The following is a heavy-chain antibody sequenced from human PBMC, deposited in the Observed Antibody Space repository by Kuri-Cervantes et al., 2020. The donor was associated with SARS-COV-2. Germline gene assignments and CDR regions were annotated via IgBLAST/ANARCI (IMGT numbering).Heavy chain of an antibody. Sequence: LSLTCAASGFTFSSYWMHWVRQAPGKGLVWVSRINSDGSSTSYADSVKGRFTISRDNAKNTLYLQMNSLRAEDTAVYYCAREELRFLEWLLFVGDYYYYGMDVWGQGTTVTVSS. CDR1: GFTFSSYW. J-gene: IGHJ6*02. CDR3: AREELRFLEWLLFVGDYYYYGMDV. V-gene: IGHV3-74*01. D-gene: IGHD3-3*01. CDR2: INSDGSST.